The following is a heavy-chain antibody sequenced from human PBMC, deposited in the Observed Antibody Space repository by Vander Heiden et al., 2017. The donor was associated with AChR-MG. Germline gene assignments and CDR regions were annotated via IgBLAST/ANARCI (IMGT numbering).Heavy chain of an antibody. CDR2: ISWNSGSI. CDR1: GFTFADYA. Sequence: EVQLVESGGGLVQPGRSLRLSCAASGFTFADYAMHWVRQAPGKGLEWVSGISWNSGSIGYADSVKGRFTISRDNAKNSLYLQMNSLRAEDTALYYCAKDMSRFWSGYPTDYWGQGTLVTVSS. CDR3: AKDMSRFWSGYPTDY. J-gene: IGHJ4*02. D-gene: IGHD3-3*01. V-gene: IGHV3-9*01.